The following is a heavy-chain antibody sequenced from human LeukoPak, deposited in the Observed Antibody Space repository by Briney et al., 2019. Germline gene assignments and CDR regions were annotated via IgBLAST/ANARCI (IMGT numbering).Heavy chain of an antibody. Sequence: SVKVSCKASGGTFTSYAISWVRQAPGQGLEWMGGIIPIFGTANYAQKFQGRVTITTDESTSTAYMELSSLRSEDTAVYYCARADLCSGGSCYSGLGYYFDYGGQGTLSPSPQ. CDR2: IIPIFGTA. V-gene: IGHV1-69*05. CDR3: ARADLCSGGSCYSGLGYYFDY. CDR1: GGTFTSYA. J-gene: IGHJ4*02. D-gene: IGHD2-15*01.